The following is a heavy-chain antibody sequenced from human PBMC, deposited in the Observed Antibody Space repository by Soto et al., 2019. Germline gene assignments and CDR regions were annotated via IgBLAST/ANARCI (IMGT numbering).Heavy chain of an antibody. Sequence: QVQLVESGGGVVQPGGSLRLSCEASGFTFRNYGFHWVRQAPGMGLEWVAVIYYDGSGSDYEDSVKGRFTLSRDISTNTLFLQMNSLRAEDTAVYYCVRDDCSGGSCYGGYWGRGTLVTVSS. D-gene: IGHD2-15*01. CDR1: GFTFRNYG. CDR3: VRDDCSGGSCYGGY. V-gene: IGHV3-33*01. J-gene: IGHJ4*02. CDR2: IYYDGSGS.